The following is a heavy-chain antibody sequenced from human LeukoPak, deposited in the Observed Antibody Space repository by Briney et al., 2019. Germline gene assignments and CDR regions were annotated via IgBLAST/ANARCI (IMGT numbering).Heavy chain of an antibody. V-gene: IGHV5-51*01. J-gene: IGHJ5*02. CDR1: GYSFTSSW. Sequence: GESLKISCQASGYSFTSSWIGWARQMPGKGLEWMAIINPGDSDTRYSPSFRGQVTISADKSISTVYLQWGSLKASDTAMYYCARQPGAGWFDPWGQGTLVTVSS. CDR2: INPGDSDT. D-gene: IGHD3-10*01. CDR3: ARQPGAGWFDP.